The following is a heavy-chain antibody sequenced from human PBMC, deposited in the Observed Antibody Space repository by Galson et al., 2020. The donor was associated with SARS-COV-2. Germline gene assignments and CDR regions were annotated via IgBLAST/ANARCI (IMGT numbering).Heavy chain of an antibody. V-gene: IGHV3-33*01. CDR1: GFTFSSHA. Sequence: GASLKISCAASGFTFSSHAIHWVRQAPGKGLEWVAQIFYDGSDKYYRDSVKGRFTISRDSSKNTVFLQMNNLRADDTAVYYCARDGQSSSGWAFDYWDQGTLVTVSS. CDR3: ARDGQSSSGWAFDY. CDR2: IFYDGSDK. D-gene: IGHD6-19*01. J-gene: IGHJ4*02.